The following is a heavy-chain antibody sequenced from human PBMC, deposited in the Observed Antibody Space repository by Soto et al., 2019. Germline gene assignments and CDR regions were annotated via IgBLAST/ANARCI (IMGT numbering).Heavy chain of an antibody. J-gene: IGHJ5*02. CDR2: ISAYNGNT. CDR3: AREDAGYCSSTSCSKVWFDP. V-gene: IGHV1-18*04. Sequence: ASVKVSCKASGYTFTSYGISWVRQAPGQGLDWMGWISAYNGNTNYAQKLQGRVTMTTDTSTSTAYMELRSLRSDDTAVYYCAREDAGYCSSTSCSKVWFDPWGQGTLVTVSS. CDR1: GYTFTSYG. D-gene: IGHD2-2*01.